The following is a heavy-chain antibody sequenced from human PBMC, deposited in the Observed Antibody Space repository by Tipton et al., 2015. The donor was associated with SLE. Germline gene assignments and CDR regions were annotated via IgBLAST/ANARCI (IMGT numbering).Heavy chain of an antibody. J-gene: IGHJ4*02. V-gene: IGHV4-39*02. CDR2: IYDNGNT. D-gene: IGHD6-19*01. Sequence: TLSLTCTVSGDSISSSGYYWVWIRQPPGKGLEWVGSIYDNGNTYYNPSLKSRATISAHTSKNLFSLKLSSVTAADMAVYYCARRSLLAVPKWGQGTLVTVSS. CDR1: GDSISSSGYY. CDR3: ARRSLLAVPK.